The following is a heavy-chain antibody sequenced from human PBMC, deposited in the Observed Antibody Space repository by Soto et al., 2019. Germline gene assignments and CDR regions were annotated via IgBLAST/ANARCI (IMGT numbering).Heavy chain of an antibody. CDR3: AREWEPGAFDL. D-gene: IGHD1-26*01. V-gene: IGHV3-48*01. CDR2: ISSTSSTI. Sequence: LRLSCAASEFTFSDYIMNWVHQAPGKGLEWVSYISSTSSTIYYADSVKGRFTISRDNAKNSLYLQMNSLRAEDTAVYYCAREWEPGAFDLWGQGTMVSVSS. CDR1: EFTFSDYI. J-gene: IGHJ3*01.